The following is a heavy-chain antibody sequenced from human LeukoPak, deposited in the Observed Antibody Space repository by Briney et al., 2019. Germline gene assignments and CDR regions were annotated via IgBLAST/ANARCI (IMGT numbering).Heavy chain of an antibody. V-gene: IGHV3-74*01. D-gene: IGHD3-16*02. CDR3: ARGTAGYHSSYFDY. Sequence: GGSLRLSCAASGFTFSSPWMHWVRQAPGKGLVWVSRINSDGSATAYADSVRGRFTTSRDNAENTLYLQMNSLRAEDTAVYYCARGTAGYHSSYFDYWGQGTLVTVSS. CDR1: GFTFSSPW. CDR2: INSDGSAT. J-gene: IGHJ4*02.